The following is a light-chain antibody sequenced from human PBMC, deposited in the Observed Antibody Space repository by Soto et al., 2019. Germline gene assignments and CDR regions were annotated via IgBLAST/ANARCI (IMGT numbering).Light chain of an antibody. V-gene: IGLV1-51*01. CDR2: DDT. CDR3: GTWDSSLGVVV. CDR1: SSNIGSHF. Sequence: QSVLTQPPSVSAAPGQKVTMSCSGRSSNIGSHFVAWYQQLPGTAPKLLIYDDTNRPYGIPGRVAGSKSGTSATLGITGLQTGDEADYYCGTWDSSLGVVVFGGGTKVTVL. J-gene: IGLJ3*02.